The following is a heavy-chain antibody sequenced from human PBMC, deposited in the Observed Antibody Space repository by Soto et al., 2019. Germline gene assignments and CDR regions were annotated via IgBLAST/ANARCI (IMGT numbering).Heavy chain of an antibody. D-gene: IGHD3-22*01. CDR1: GYSISSGYY. V-gene: IGHV4-38-2*01. CDR3: ARLLYDSRGYYYFDY. CDR2: IYHSGTT. Sequence: SETLSLTCAVSGYSISSGYYWGWIRQPPGKGLEWIGSIYHSGTTYDNPSLKGRVTISVDMSNNQFSLKLSSVTAADTAVYYCARLLYDSRGYYYFDYWGRGTLVTVSS. J-gene: IGHJ4*02.